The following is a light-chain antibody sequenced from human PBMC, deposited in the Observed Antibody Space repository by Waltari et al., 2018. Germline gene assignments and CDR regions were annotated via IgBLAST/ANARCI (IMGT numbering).Light chain of an antibody. Sequence: QSVLTQPPSATGSPGQSVPISCTGTNSDVGAYNSVSWYQQHPGKVPKLLIYEVTKRPSGVPDRFSGSKSGNTASLTVSGLQADDEADYYCSSYAHNNHFVFGTGTKVTVL. CDR1: NSDVGAYNS. CDR2: EVT. J-gene: IGLJ1*01. CDR3: SSYAHNNHFV. V-gene: IGLV2-8*01.